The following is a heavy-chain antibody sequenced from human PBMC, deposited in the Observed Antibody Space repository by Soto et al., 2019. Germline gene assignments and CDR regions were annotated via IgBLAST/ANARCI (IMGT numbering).Heavy chain of an antibody. V-gene: IGHV3-73*02. CDR2: IRSKANDYAT. J-gene: IGHJ1*01. Sequence: DVQLVQSGGGLVQPGGSLKLSCAASGFTFSGSTVHWVRQASGEGLQWVGRIRSKANDYATTYIASVKGRFTISRDDLRNTAYLQMSDLKTEDTAVYYCTGGYCTGGTCYSGYFQHWGQGALVTVFS. CDR3: TGGYCTGGTCYSGYFQH. CDR1: GFTFSGST. D-gene: IGHD2-15*01.